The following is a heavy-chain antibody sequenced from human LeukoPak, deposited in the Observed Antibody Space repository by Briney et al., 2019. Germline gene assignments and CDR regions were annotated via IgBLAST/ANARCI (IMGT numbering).Heavy chain of an antibody. V-gene: IGHV3-21*01. J-gene: IGHJ5*02. CDR1: GFTFSSYS. Sequence: PGGSLRLSCAASGFTFSSYSMNWVRQAPGKGLEWVSSISSSSSYIYYADSVKGRFTISRDNSKNTLYLQMNSLRAEDTAVYYCARGTMVRGVIIYRNWFDPWGQGTLVTVSS. D-gene: IGHD3-10*01. CDR3: ARGTMVRGVIIYRNWFDP. CDR2: ISSSSSYI.